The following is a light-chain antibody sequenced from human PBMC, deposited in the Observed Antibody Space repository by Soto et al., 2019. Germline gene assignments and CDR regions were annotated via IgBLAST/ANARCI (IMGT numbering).Light chain of an antibody. J-gene: IGKJ5*01. Sequence: DIQMTQSPSSLSASVGDRVTITCQASQDITNYLNWYQQKTGRAPRLLIYDASSLETGVPSRFSGSGSGTDFTLTISSLKTEDVATYYCQHYDHFPITFGHGTRLEMK. CDR3: QHYDHFPIT. V-gene: IGKV1-33*01. CDR1: QDITNY. CDR2: DAS.